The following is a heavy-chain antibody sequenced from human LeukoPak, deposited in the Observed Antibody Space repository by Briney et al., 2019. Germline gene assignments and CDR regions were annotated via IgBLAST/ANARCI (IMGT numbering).Heavy chain of an antibody. V-gene: IGHV1-69*04. CDR1: GGTFGSYA. CDR3: AVLDTAMVIGGFNPPDY. D-gene: IGHD5-18*01. CDR2: IIPILGIA. Sequence: ASVKVSCKASGGTFGSYAISWVRQAPGQGLEWMGKIIPILGIANYAQEFQGRVTITADKSTSTAYMELSSLRSEDTAVYYCAVLDTAMVIGGFNPPDYWGQGTLVTVSS. J-gene: IGHJ4*02.